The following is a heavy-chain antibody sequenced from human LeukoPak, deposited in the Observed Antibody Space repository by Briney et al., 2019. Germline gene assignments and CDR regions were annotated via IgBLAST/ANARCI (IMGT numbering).Heavy chain of an antibody. CDR3: ARGGRIAVAGKGLYYYGMDV. D-gene: IGHD6-19*01. CDR1: GGSISSYY. J-gene: IGHJ6*02. V-gene: IGHV4-4*07. Sequence: PSETLSLTCTVSGGSISSYYWTWIRQPAGKGLEWIGQIYPSGSTTYNPSLKSRVTISVDTSKNQFSLKLSSVTAADTAVYYCARGGRIAVAGKGLYYYGMDVWGQGTTVTVSS. CDR2: IYPSGST.